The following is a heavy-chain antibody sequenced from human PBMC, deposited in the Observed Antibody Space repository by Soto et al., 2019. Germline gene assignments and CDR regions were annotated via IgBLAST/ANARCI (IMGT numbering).Heavy chain of an antibody. V-gene: IGHV2-5*01. CDR1: GFSLSTIAMG. Sequence: SGPTLVNPTQTLTLTCTFSGFSLSTIAMGVGWIRQPPGKALEWLAFIYWNDDKRYSPSLRSRLTITKDTSKNQVVLTVTNMDPVDTATYYCTHTFDFWSGPYPGFQYWGQRILVSVSS. CDR3: THTFDFWSGPYPGFQY. J-gene: IGHJ4*02. CDR2: IYWNDDK. D-gene: IGHD3-3*01.